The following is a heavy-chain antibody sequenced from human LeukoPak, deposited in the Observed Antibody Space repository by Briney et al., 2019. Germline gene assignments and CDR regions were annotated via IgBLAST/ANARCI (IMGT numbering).Heavy chain of an antibody. CDR3: ASWEHYYDSSGYYPYPVS. V-gene: IGHV1-2*02. Sequence: ASVKVSCTASGYTFTGYYMHWVRQAPGXXXEWIGWINPNSGGTNYAQKFQGRVTMTRDTSISTAYMELSRLRSDDTAVYYCASWEHYYDSSGYYPYPVSWGQGTLVTVSS. CDR2: INPNSGGT. CDR1: GYTFTGYY. J-gene: IGHJ4*02. D-gene: IGHD3-22*01.